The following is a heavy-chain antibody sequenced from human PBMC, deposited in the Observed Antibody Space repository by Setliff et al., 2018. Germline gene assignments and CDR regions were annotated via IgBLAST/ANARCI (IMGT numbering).Heavy chain of an antibody. V-gene: IGHV4-38-2*01. CDR3: ARENLSSGWYVGGYYYYYGMDV. CDR2: IYHSGST. J-gene: IGHJ6*02. D-gene: IGHD6-19*01. CDR1: GYSISSGYY. Sequence: SETLSLTCAVSGYSISSGYYWGWIRQPPGKGLEWIGSIYHSGSTYYNPSLKSRVTISVDTSKNQFSRKLSSVTAADTAVYYCARENLSSGWYVGGYYYYYGMDVWGQGTTVTVSS.